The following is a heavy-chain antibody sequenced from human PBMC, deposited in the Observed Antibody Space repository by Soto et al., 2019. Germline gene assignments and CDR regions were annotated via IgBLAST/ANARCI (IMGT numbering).Heavy chain of an antibody. Sequence: PSETLSLTCTVSGGSISSYYWSWIRQPPGKGLEWIEYIYYSGSTNYNPSLKSRVTISVDTSKNQFSLKLSSVTAADTAVYYCARLYVWGSYRYFDYWGQGTLVTVSS. V-gene: IGHV4-59*01. CDR2: IYYSGST. CDR1: GGSISSYY. CDR3: ARLYVWGSYRYFDY. J-gene: IGHJ4*02. D-gene: IGHD3-16*02.